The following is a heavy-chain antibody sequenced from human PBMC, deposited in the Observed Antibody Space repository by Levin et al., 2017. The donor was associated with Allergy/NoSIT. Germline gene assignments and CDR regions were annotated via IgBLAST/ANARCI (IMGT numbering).Heavy chain of an antibody. D-gene: IGHD1-26*01. CDR1: GFTFDDYA. Sequence: GESLKISCAASGFTFDDYAMHWVRQAPGKGLEWVSLISWDGGSTYYADSVKGRFTISRDNSKNSLYLQMNSLRAEDTALYYCAKDSDSGSYPASRTFDYWGQGTLVTVSS. V-gene: IGHV3-43D*04. CDR2: ISWDGGST. J-gene: IGHJ4*02. CDR3: AKDSDSGSYPASRTFDY.